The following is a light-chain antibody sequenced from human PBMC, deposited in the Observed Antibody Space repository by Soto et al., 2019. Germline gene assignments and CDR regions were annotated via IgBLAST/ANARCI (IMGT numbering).Light chain of an antibody. CDR1: QGISSA. V-gene: IGKV1-13*02. CDR3: QQFNTYPYT. Sequence: AIQLTQSPSSLSASIGDRVTITCRASQGISSALAWYQQRPGKAPNLLIYDASSLEDGVPSRFSGSGSGTDFTLTISSLQREDFATYYFQQFNTYPYTFGQGTKLEIK. J-gene: IGKJ2*01. CDR2: DAS.